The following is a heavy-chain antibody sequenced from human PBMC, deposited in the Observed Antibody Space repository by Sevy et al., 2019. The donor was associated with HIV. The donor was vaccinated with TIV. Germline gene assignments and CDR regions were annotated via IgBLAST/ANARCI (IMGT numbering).Heavy chain of an antibody. J-gene: IGHJ4*02. V-gene: IGHV3-23*01. Sequence: GGSLRLSCAASGFTFSNYAMSWVRQTPGKGLEWVSAISGSADATYYTDSVKGRFTISRDNSKNTVYLQMNSLRAEDTAVYYCVKEVSQYSYSDYWCQGTLVTVSS. CDR2: ISGSADAT. D-gene: IGHD5-18*01. CDR1: GFTFSNYA. CDR3: VKEVSQYSYSDY.